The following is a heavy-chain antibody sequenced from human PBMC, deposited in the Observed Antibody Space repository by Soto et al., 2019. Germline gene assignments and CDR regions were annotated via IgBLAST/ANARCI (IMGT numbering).Heavy chain of an antibody. Sequence: GSLRLSCAASGFTFSSYAMSWVRLAPGKGLEWVSAISGSGGSTYYADSVKGRFTISRDNSKNTLYLQMNSLRAEDTAVYYCAKRHCSGGSCEDVYYCYMDVWGKGTTVTVSS. CDR1: GFTFSSYA. D-gene: IGHD2-15*01. V-gene: IGHV3-23*01. CDR2: ISGSGGST. J-gene: IGHJ6*03. CDR3: AKRHCSGGSCEDVYYCYMDV.